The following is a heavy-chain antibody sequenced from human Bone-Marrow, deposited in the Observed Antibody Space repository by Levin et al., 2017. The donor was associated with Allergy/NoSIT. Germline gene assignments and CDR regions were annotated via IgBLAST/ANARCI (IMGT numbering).Heavy chain of an antibody. Sequence: PGASVKVSCKASGYTFTGYYMHWVRQAPGQGLEWMGWINPNSGGTNYAQKFQGRVTMTRDTSISTAYMELSRLRSDDTAVYYWARVPYGSGRPRHPFDPWGQGTLVTVSS. CDR1: GYTFTGYY. J-gene: IGHJ5*02. D-gene: IGHD3-10*01. CDR2: INPNSGGT. V-gene: IGHV1-2*02. CDR3: ARVPYGSGRPRHPFDP.